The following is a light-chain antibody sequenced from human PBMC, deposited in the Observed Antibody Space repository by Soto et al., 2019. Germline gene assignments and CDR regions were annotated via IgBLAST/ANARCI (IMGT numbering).Light chain of an antibody. Sequence: EIVMTQSPATLSVSPGARATLSCRASQSISNYLTWYQQKPGQAPRLLIYDASNRATGIPARFSGSGSGTESNLTISSLQSEDFGVYYGQQYNNWPPITFGQGTRLEIK. CDR3: QQYNNWPPIT. V-gene: IGKV3D-15*01. CDR2: DAS. J-gene: IGKJ5*01. CDR1: QSISNY.